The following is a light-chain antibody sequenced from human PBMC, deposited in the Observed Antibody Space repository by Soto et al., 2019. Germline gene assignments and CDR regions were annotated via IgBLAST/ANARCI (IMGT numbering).Light chain of an antibody. Sequence: DIVMTQSPDSLAVSLGERATINCKSSQSVLLTSNNKNYLAWYQQNPGQTPKVLIAWASTRESGVPDRFIGSGSGKDFTLTITRLQAEDVAVYYCQQYYTTITFGGGTKVEIK. V-gene: IGKV4-1*01. CDR1: QSVLLTSNNKNY. CDR3: QQYYTTIT. J-gene: IGKJ4*01. CDR2: WAS.